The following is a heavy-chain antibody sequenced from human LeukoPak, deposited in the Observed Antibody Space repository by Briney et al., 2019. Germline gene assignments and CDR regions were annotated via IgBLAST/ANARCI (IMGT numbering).Heavy chain of an antibody. V-gene: IGHV3-11*01. CDR3: AGEGLRFLEWLPFDY. Sequence: PGGSLRLSCAASGFTFSDYYMSWIRQAPGKGLEWVSYISSSGSTIYYADSVKGRFTISRDNAKNSLYLQMNSLRAEDTAVYYCAGEGLRFLEWLPFDYWGQGTLVTVSS. J-gene: IGHJ4*02. CDR2: ISSSGSTI. D-gene: IGHD3-3*01. CDR1: GFTFSDYY.